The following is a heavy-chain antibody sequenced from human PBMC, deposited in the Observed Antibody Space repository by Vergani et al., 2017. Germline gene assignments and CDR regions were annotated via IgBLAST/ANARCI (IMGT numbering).Heavy chain of an antibody. CDR3: ARGGSSSTGGYYYYYMDV. J-gene: IGHJ6*03. Sequence: QVQLQESGPGLVKPSETLSLTCTVSGGSISSYYWSWIRQPPGKGLEWIGYISYSVTTNYNPSLKSRVTISVDTSKNQFSLKLSSVTAADTAVYYCARGGSSSTGGYYYYYMDVWGKGP. CDR1: GGSISSYY. D-gene: IGHD6-6*01. CDR2: ISYSVTT. V-gene: IGHV4-59*01.